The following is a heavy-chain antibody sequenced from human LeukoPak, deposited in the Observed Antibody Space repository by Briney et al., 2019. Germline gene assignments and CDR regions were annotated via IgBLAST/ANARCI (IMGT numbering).Heavy chain of an antibody. V-gene: IGHV3-23*01. D-gene: IGHD5-12*01. J-gene: IGHJ4*02. CDR3: ARDQDIVATILGHYFDY. CDR1: GFTFSSYA. Sequence: GGSLRLSCAASGFTFSSYAMSWVRQAPGKGLEWVSAISGSGGSTYYADSVKGRFTISRDNSKNTLYLQMNSLRAEDTAVYYCARDQDIVATILGHYFDYWGQGTLVTVSS. CDR2: ISGSGGST.